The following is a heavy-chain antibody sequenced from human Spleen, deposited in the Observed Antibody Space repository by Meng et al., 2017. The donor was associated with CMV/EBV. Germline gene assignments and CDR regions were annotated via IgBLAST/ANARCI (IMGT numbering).Heavy chain of an antibody. CDR1: GGTFRSYG. CDR3: ARVGGTLVIDGYFAY. CDR2: TIPIFGTT. V-gene: IGHV1-69*05. Sequence: SGGTFRSYGITWVRQAPGQGLEWRGGTIPIFGTTNFAQKFQGRVTITTDESASTLYMELSSLRSEDTAVYYCARVGGTLVIDGYFAYWGQGTLVTVSS. J-gene: IGHJ4*02. D-gene: IGHD2-21*01.